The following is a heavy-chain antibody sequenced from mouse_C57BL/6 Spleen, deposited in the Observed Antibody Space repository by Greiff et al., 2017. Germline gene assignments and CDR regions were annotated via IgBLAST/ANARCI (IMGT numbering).Heavy chain of an antibody. CDR3: ARWYSNFYFDY. J-gene: IGHJ2*01. Sequence: DVQLVESGGGLVKPGGSLKLSCAASGFTFSSYAMSWVRQTPEKRLEWVATISDGGSYTYYPNNVKGRFTISRDNAKNNLYLQMSHLKSEDTAMYYCARWYSNFYFDYWGQGTTLTVSS. V-gene: IGHV5-4*01. CDR2: ISDGGSYT. D-gene: IGHD2-5*01. CDR1: GFTFSSYA.